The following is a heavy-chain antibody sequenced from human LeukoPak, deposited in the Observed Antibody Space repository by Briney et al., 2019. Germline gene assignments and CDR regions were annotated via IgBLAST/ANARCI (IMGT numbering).Heavy chain of an antibody. J-gene: IGHJ3*02. Sequence: GGSLRLSCAASGFTFSDYYVSWIRQAPGKGLEWVSYISSSGSTIYYADSVKGRFTISRDSAKNSLYLQMNSLRAEDTAVYYCARRDARWLQVDAFDIWGQGTMVTVSS. CDR3: ARRDARWLQVDAFDI. D-gene: IGHD5-24*01. CDR2: ISSSGSTI. V-gene: IGHV3-11*01. CDR1: GFTFSDYY.